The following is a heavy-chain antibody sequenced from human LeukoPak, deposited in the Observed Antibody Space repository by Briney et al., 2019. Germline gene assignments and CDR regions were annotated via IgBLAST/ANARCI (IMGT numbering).Heavy chain of an antibody. V-gene: IGHV1-69*01. CDR2: IIPIFGTA. J-gene: IGHJ3*02. CDR3: ARVGLGYCSGGSCSWGDDAFDI. CDR1: GGTFSSYA. Sequence: APVKVSCKASGGTFSSYAISWVRQAPGQGLEWMGGIIPIFGTANYAQKFQGRVTITADESTSTAYMELSSLRSEDTAVYYCARVGLGYCSGGSCSWGDDAFDIWGQGTMVTVSS. D-gene: IGHD2-15*01.